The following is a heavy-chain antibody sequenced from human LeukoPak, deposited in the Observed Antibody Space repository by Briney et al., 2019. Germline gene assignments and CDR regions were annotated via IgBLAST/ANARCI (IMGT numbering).Heavy chain of an antibody. CDR1: GFTFSGSA. Sequence: GGSLKLSCAASGFTFSGSAMHWVRQASGKGLGWVGRIRSKANNYATAYAASVKGRFTISRDDSKNTAYLQMNSLKTEDTAVYYCTRHVDYGATAPGYYYYYYMDVWGKGTTVTVSS. D-gene: IGHD4-17*01. V-gene: IGHV3-73*01. CDR2: IRSKANNYAT. CDR3: TRHVDYGATAPGYYYYYYMDV. J-gene: IGHJ6*03.